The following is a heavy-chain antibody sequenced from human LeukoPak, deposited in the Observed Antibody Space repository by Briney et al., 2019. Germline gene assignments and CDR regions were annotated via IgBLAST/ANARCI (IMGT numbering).Heavy chain of an antibody. Sequence: PSETLSLTCAVYGGSFSGYYWSWIRQPPGKGLEWIGEINHSGSTNYNPSLKSRVTISVDTSKNQFSLKLSSVTAADTAVYYCATRMAGYRAFDIWGQGTMVTVSS. CDR2: INHSGST. V-gene: IGHV4-34*01. J-gene: IGHJ3*02. D-gene: IGHD1-1*01. CDR3: ATRMAGYRAFDI. CDR1: GGSFSGYY.